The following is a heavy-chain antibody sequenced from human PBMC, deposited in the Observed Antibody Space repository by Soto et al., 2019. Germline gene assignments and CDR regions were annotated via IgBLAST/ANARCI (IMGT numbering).Heavy chain of an antibody. CDR3: ASEYSSSWPYYFDY. CDR1: GGTFSSYT. D-gene: IGHD6-13*01. J-gene: IGHJ4*02. Sequence: QVQLVQSGAEVKKPGSSVKVSCKASGGTFSSYTISWVRQAPGQGLEWMGRIIPILGIANYAQKFQGRVTITADKSTSTADMGLSMLRSDDTAVYSCASEYSSSWPYYFDYWGQGTLVTVSS. V-gene: IGHV1-69*02. CDR2: IIPILGIA.